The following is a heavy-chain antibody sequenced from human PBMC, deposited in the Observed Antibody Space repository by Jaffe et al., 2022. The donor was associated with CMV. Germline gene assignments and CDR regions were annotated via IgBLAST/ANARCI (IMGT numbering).Heavy chain of an antibody. CDR1: GGSFSGYY. D-gene: IGHD2-15*01. V-gene: IGHV4-34*01. Sequence: QVQLQQWGAGLLKPSETLSLTCAVYGGSFSGYYWSWIRQPPGKGLEWIGEINHSGSTNYNPSLKSRVTISVDTSKNQFSLKLSSVTAADTAVYYCANIGYSDAFDIWGQGTMVTVSS. CDR2: INHSGST. CDR3: ANIGYSDAFDI. J-gene: IGHJ3*02.